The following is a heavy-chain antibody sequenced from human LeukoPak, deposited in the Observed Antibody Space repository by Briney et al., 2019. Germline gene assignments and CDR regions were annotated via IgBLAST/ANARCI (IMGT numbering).Heavy chain of an antibody. CDR3: ARDRGYSGYFVDYYMDV. J-gene: IGHJ6*03. Sequence: ASVKVSCKASGYAFTAYYMHWVRQAPGQGLEWMGWINPNSGGTNYAQKFQGRVTMTRDTSISTAYMELSRLRSDDTAVYYCARDRGYSGYFVDYYMDVWGKGTTVTISS. D-gene: IGHD5-12*01. CDR1: GYAFTAYY. V-gene: IGHV1-2*02. CDR2: INPNSGGT.